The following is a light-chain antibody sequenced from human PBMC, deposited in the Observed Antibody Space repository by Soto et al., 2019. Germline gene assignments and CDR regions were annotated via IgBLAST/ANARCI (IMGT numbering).Light chain of an antibody. CDR1: SSDVNDYYY. J-gene: IGLJ1*01. CDR3: SSFTSSITHYL. V-gene: IGLV2-14*01. Sequence: QSALTQPASVSGSPGQSITISCTGTSSDVNDYYYVSWYQQHPGKAPKLILFEVSRRPSGVSSRFSGSKSGNTASLTISGLRAEDEADYYCSSFTSSITHYLFGTGTKLTVL. CDR2: EVS.